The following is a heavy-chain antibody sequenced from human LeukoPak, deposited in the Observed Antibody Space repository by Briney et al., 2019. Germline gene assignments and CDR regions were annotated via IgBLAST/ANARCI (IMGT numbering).Heavy chain of an antibody. CDR3: ARAGCSGGSCYSPSAYGMDV. D-gene: IGHD2-15*01. CDR1: GGSISTYY. CDR2: IYYGGST. Sequence: SETLSLTCTVSGGSISTYYWSWIRQPPGKGLEWIGYIYYGGSTNYNPSLKSRVTISVDTSKNQFSLKLSSVTAADTAAYYCARAGCSGGSCYSPSAYGMDVWGKGTTVTVSS. J-gene: IGHJ6*04. V-gene: IGHV4-59*01.